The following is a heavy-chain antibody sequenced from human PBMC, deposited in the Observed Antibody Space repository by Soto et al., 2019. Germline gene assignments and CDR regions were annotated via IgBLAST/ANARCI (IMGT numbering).Heavy chain of an antibody. D-gene: IGHD3-10*01. CDR3: ARDRQVYGSGSYRTNY. V-gene: IGHV4-34*01. CDR2: ISHSGST. CDR1: GGSFSGYY. J-gene: IGHJ4*02. Sequence: SETLSLTCAVYGGSFSGYYWSWIRQPPGKGLEWIGEISHSGSTNYNPSLKSRVTISVDTSKNQFSLKLSSVTAADTAVYYCARDRQVYGSGSYRTNYWGQGTLVTVSS.